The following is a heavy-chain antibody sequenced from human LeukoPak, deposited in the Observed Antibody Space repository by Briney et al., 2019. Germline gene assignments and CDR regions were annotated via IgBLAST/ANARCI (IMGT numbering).Heavy chain of an antibody. CDR1: LGSISSYS. CDR2: IYNSGST. D-gene: IGHD3-10*02. Sequence: PSETLSLTCNVSLGSISSYSWTWIRQPAGKGLEWIGRIYNSGSTNYDPSLESRVTMSVDTSKKQPSLKLSSVTAADTAVYYCARDALGMLGVWYFDLWGRGTLVTVSS. J-gene: IGHJ2*01. CDR3: ARDALGMLGVWYFDL. V-gene: IGHV4-4*07.